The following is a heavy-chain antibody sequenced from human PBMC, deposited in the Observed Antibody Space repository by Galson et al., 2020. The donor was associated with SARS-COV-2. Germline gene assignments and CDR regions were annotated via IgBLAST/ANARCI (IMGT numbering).Heavy chain of an antibody. CDR3: ARDNYYGSGSYTD. Sequence: SETLSLTCTVSGGSISSGGYYWSWIRQHPGKGLEWIGYIYYSGSTYYNPSLKSRVTISVDTSKNQFSLKLSSVTAADTAVYYCARDNYYGSGSYTDWGQGTLVTVSS. CDR2: IYYSGST. D-gene: IGHD3-10*01. J-gene: IGHJ4*02. CDR1: GGSISSGGYY. V-gene: IGHV4-31*03.